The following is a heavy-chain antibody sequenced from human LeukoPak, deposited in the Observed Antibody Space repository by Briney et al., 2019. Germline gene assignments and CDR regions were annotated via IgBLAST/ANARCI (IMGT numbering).Heavy chain of an antibody. J-gene: IGHJ4*02. CDR3: ARAPRGFQWFVNY. D-gene: IGHD3-22*01. CDR2: ISGDGGKT. Sequence: GGSLRLSCATPGFIFSDYAMTWVRQAPGKGLEWVSDISGDGGKTYYADSVKGRFTISRDSSKNMLYLQMNSLRAEDTAVYYCARAPRGFQWFVNYWGQGTLVTVSS. CDR1: GFIFSDYA. V-gene: IGHV3-23*01.